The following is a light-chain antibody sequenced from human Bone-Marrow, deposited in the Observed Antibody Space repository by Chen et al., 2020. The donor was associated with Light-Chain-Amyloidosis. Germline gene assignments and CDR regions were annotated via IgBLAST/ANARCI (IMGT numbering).Light chain of an antibody. Sequence: SYELTQPPSVSVSPGQTARITCSGDDLPTKYAYWYQQKPGQAPVLVIHRDTERPSGISERVSGSSSATTATLTISGVQAADEAGYHWQSADRSGTYEVIVGGGTKLTV. CDR2: RDT. CDR1: DLPTKY. V-gene: IGLV3-25*03. J-gene: IGLJ2*01. CDR3: QSADRSGTYEVI.